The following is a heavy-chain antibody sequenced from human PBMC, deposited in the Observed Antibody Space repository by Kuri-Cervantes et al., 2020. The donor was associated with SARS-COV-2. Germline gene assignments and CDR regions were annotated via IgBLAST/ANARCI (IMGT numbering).Heavy chain of an antibody. J-gene: IGHJ3*02. CDR1: GDSVSSNSAA. D-gene: IGHD3-22*01. Sequence: SQTLSLTCAISGDSVSSNSAAWNWIRQSPSRGLEWLGRTYYRSKWYNDYAASVKSRITINPDTSKNQFSLQLNSVTPEDTAVYYCARERTITMIVVVIGGKDAFDIWGQGTMVTVSS. V-gene: IGHV6-1*01. CDR2: TYYRSKWYN. CDR3: ARERTITMIVVVIGGKDAFDI.